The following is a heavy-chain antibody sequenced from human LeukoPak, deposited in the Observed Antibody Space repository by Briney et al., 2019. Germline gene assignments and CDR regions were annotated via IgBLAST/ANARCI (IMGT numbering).Heavy chain of an antibody. J-gene: IGHJ4*02. D-gene: IGHD2-2*01. V-gene: IGHV3-21*01. CDR1: GFTFSSYS. CDR3: ARDLCTSTSCYSFPFDY. Sequence: GGSLRLSCAASGFTFSSYSMNWVRQAPGKGLEWVSSISSSSRYIHYADSVKGRFTISRDNAKNSLYLQMNSLRAEDTAVYYCARDLCTSTSCYSFPFDYWGQGTLVTVSS. CDR2: ISSSSRYI.